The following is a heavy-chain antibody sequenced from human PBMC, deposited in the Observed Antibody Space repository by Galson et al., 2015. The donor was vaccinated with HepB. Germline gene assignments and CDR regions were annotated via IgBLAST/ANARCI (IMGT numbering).Heavy chain of an antibody. CDR3: ARDGQKWLASQQWFCDS. V-gene: IGHV3-21*06. J-gene: IGHJ4*02. Sequence: SLRLSCAASGFAFSEYNMNRVRQAPGKGLEWVSSIGQQSKIIYYADSVKGRFTISRDNARNSLYLEMNNVRDADTAVYFCARDGQKWLASQQWFCDSWGQGTLVTVSS. D-gene: IGHD6-19*01. CDR1: GFAFSEYN. CDR2: IGQQSKII.